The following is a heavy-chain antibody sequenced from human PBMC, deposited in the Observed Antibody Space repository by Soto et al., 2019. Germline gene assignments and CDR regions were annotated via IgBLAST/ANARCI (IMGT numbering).Heavy chain of an antibody. J-gene: IGHJ6*02. CDR3: ARDLLVRGFYGMDV. CDR2: IYFSGST. D-gene: IGHD3-10*01. V-gene: IGHV4-59*01. Sequence: ETLSLTCLVSAGSFSRYSWGCIRQPPGKRLEWIGYIYFSGSTNYSPSLKSRVTISVDTSKNQFSLKLSSVTAADTAVYYCARDLLVRGFYGMDVWCQGTTVTVSS. CDR1: AGSFSRYS.